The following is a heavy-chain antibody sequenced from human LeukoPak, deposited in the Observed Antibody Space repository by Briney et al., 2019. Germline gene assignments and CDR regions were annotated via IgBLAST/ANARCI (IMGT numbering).Heavy chain of an antibody. V-gene: IGHV3-30*02. Sequence: GGSLRLSCAASGFTFSSYGMHWVRQAPGKGLEWVAFIRYDGSNKYYADPVKGRFTISRDNSKNTLYLQMNSLRAEDTAVYYCAARHYYYGSGSYYYWGQGTLVTVSS. CDR3: AARHYYYGSGSYYY. CDR1: GFTFSSYG. D-gene: IGHD3-10*01. J-gene: IGHJ4*02. CDR2: IRYDGSNK.